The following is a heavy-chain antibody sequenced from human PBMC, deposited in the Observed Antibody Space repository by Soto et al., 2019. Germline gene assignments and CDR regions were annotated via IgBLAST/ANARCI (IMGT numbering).Heavy chain of an antibody. J-gene: IGHJ3*02. V-gene: IGHV4-39*01. D-gene: IGHD3-10*01. CDR2: IYYSGST. CDR3: ARRKLLWFGELLTPGAFDI. CDR1: GGSISSSSYY. Sequence: QLQLQESGPGLVKPSETLSLTCTVSGGSISSSSYYWGWIRQPPGKGLEWIGSIYYSGSTYNNPSLKSRVTISVDTSKNQFSLKLSSVTAADTAVYYCARRKLLWFGELLTPGAFDIWGQGTMVTVSS.